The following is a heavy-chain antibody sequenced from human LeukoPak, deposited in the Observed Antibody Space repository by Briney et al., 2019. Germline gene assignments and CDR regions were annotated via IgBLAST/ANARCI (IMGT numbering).Heavy chain of an antibody. CDR1: GFTFSDYH. CDR3: ARALLGPFYYYYYMDV. V-gene: IGHV3-11*04. D-gene: IGHD1-26*01. J-gene: IGHJ6*03. CDR2: ISSSGSTI. Sequence: GGSLRLSCAASGFTFSDYHMSWIRQAPGKGLEWVSYISSSGSTIYYADSVKGRFTISRDNAKNSLYLQMNSLRAEDTAVYYCARALLGPFYYYYYMDVWGKGTTVTVSS.